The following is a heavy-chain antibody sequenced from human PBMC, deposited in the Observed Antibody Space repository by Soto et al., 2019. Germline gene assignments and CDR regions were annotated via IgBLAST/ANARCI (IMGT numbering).Heavy chain of an antibody. J-gene: IGHJ4*02. CDR3: ERTGGSTMDY. V-gene: IGHV4-59*01. CDR1: GGSLSSYY. D-gene: IGHD6-25*01. CDR2: IYYSGST. Sequence: QVQLQESGPGLVKPSETLSLTCVVSGGSLSSYYWSWIRQPPGKGLEWIGYIYYSGSTNYNPSLTSRVTIAVVTSKNHLAAKLSSVTPADTAVYYCERTGGSTMDYWGGGTLVNVTS.